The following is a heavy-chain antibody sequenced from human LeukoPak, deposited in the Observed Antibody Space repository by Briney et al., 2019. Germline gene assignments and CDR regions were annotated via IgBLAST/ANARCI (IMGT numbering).Heavy chain of an antibody. V-gene: IGHV3-49*04. CDR3: TRDGYYNGCYDY. CDR1: GFTFSSYS. CDR2: IRSKAYGGTT. Sequence: PGGSLRLSCAASGFTFSSYSMNWVRQAPGKGLEWVGFIRSKAYGGTTEYAASVKGSFTIARDHSKSIAYLQMNSLKTEDTAVYYCTRDGYYNGCYDYWGQGTLVTVSS. D-gene: IGHD6-19*01. J-gene: IGHJ4*02.